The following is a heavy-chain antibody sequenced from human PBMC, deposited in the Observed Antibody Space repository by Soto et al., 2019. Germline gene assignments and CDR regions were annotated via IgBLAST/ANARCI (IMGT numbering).Heavy chain of an antibody. D-gene: IGHD2-2*01. J-gene: IGHJ4*02. CDR1: GFTFSNYG. V-gene: IGHV3-30*18. Sequence: QVQLVESGGGVVQPGRSLRLSCVASGFTFSNYGMHWVRQAPGKGLEWVALVSYNGRKEYYADSVKGRFSISRDNSKNTLYVLMNTLRDEDTAVYYFAKDSLRGEVPAALNFDYWGRGTLVTVSS. CDR2: VSYNGRKE. CDR3: AKDSLRGEVPAALNFDY.